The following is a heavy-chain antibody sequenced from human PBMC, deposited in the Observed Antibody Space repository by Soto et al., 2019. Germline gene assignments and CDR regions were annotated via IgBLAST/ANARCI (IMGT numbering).Heavy chain of an antibody. Sequence: SETLSLTCTVSGDSISSYYWSWIRQPPGRGLEWIGYIYYSGTTMYNPSLESRVTISVDTSKNQFSLSLSSVTAADTAVYYCARTRDQFCSGGSGYYYSYMDVWGKGNTVTVSS. CDR3: ARTRDQFCSGGSGYYYSYMDV. D-gene: IGHD2-15*01. J-gene: IGHJ6*03. CDR2: IYYSGTT. CDR1: GDSISSYY. V-gene: IGHV4-59*08.